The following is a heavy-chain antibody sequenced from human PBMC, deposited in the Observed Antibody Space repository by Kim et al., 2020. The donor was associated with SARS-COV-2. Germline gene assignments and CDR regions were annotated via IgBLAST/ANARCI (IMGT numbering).Heavy chain of an antibody. CDR2: TYYRSKLYT. CDR1: GDSVSSTSVA. CDR3: TRGASAAGSRAFDI. J-gene: IGHJ3*02. Sequence: SQTLSLTCAISGDSVSSTSVAWNWLRQSPSRGLEWLGRTYYRSKLYTEYALFVRGRITINPDTSKNQFSLQLNSVTPDDTAVYYCTRGASAAGSRAFDIWGQGTMVTVSS. D-gene: IGHD6-13*01. V-gene: IGHV6-1*01.